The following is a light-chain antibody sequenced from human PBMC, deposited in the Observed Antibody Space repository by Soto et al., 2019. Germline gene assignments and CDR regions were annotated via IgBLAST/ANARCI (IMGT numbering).Light chain of an antibody. CDR3: SAWDGSLVVV. V-gene: IGLV1-44*01. J-gene: IGLJ2*01. Sequence: QSVLTQPPSASGTPGQTVTISCSGSSSNIGSNSVNWFQHLPGAVPKLLIFSNHQRPSGVPDRFSGSKSGTSASLAISGLQTEDEADYYCSAWDGSLVVVFGGGTKVTGL. CDR1: SSNIGSNS. CDR2: SNH.